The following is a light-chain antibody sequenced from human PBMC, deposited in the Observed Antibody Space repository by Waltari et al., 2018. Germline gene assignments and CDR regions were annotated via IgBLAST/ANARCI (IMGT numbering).Light chain of an antibody. CDR1: SSDVGGYNH. CDR3: SSYTSSSIPYV. V-gene: IGLV2-14*01. J-gene: IGLJ1*01. CDR2: EVS. Sequence: QSALTQAASVSGSPGQSITISCTGTSSDVGGYNHVSWYQHHPGKAPKLIISEVSNRPSGVSYRFSGSKSGNTASLTIFGLQAEDEADYYCSSYTSSSIPYVFGTGTKVTVL.